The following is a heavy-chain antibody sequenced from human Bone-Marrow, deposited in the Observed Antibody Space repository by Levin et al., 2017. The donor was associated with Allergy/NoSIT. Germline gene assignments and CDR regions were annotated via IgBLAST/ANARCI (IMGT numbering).Heavy chain of an antibody. CDR1: GFTFSSYG. J-gene: IGHJ6*03. V-gene: IGHV3-33*01. D-gene: IGHD3-10*01. Sequence: GGSLRLSCAASGFTFSSYGMHWVRQAPGKGLEWVAVIWYDGSNKYYADSVKGRFTISRDNSKNTLYLQMNSLRAEDTAVYYCARDSGEEYYYGSGRYSTQYYYYYMDVWGKGTTVTVSS. CDR2: IWYDGSNK. CDR3: ARDSGEEYYYGSGRYSTQYYYYYMDV.